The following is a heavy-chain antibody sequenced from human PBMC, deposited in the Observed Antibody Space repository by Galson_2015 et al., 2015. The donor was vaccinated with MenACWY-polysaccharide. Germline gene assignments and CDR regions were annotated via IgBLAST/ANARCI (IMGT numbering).Heavy chain of an antibody. J-gene: IGHJ4*02. CDR2: IGGSGDAS. V-gene: IGHV3-23*01. Sequence: SLRLPCAASGFTFSSNAMNWVRQAPGKGLEWVSSIGGSGDASFYADSVKGRFTISRDNSKSALYLQMNNLRAEDTAIYYCVRRGSGAWGDFDYWGQGTLVTVS. CDR1: GFTFSSNA. CDR3: VRRGSGAWGDFDY. D-gene: IGHD3-16*01.